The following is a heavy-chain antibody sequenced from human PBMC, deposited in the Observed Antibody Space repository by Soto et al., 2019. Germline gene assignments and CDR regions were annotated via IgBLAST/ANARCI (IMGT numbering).Heavy chain of an antibody. J-gene: IGHJ4*02. D-gene: IGHD2-15*01. V-gene: IGHV4-34*01. Sequence: QVQLQQWGAGLLKPSETLSLTCAVYGGSFSGYYWSWIRQPPGKGLEWIGEINHSGSTNYNPSLKSRVTISVDTSKNQFSLTLSSVTAADTAVYYCARAGGVVVAAHVDYWGQGTLVTVSS. CDR1: GGSFSGYY. CDR3: ARAGGVVVAAHVDY. CDR2: INHSGST.